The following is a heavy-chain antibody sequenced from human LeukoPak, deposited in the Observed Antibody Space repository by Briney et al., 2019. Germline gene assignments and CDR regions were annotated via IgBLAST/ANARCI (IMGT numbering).Heavy chain of an antibody. J-gene: IGHJ4*02. CDR2: IYYSGST. CDR1: GGSISSSSYY. V-gene: IGHV4-39*07. Sequence: ASETLSLTCTVSGGSISSSSYYWGWIRQPPGKGLEWIGSIYYSGSTYYNPSLKSRVTISVDTSKNQFSLKLSSVTAADTAVYYCARDSAKKKWELLRGRSRGSYYFDYWGQGTLVTVSS. D-gene: IGHD1-26*01. CDR3: ARDSAKKKWELLRGRSRGSYYFDY.